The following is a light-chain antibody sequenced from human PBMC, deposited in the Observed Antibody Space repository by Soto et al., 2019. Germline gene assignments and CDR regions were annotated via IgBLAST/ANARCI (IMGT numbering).Light chain of an antibody. CDR1: SSDVGGYNY. Sequence: QSVLTQPPSVSGAPGQRVTFSCTGTSSDVGGYNYVSWYQQHPGKAPKLMIYEVSNRPSGVSNRFSGSKSGNTASLTISGLQAEDEADYYCSSYTSSSTVVFGGGTKLTVL. J-gene: IGLJ2*01. V-gene: IGLV2-14*01. CDR3: SSYTSSSTVV. CDR2: EVS.